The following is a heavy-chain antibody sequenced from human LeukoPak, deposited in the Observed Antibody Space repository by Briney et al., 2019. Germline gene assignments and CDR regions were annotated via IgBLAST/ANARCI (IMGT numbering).Heavy chain of an antibody. J-gene: IGHJ5*02. CDR1: GGSFSGYY. Sequence: PSETLSLTCAVYGGSFSGYYWSWVRQAPGKGLEWVSAISGSGGSTYYADSVKGRFTISRDNSKNTLYLQMNSLRAEDTAVYYCAKDLRLMRPAGFDPWGQGTLVTVSS. CDR3: AKDLRLMRPAGFDP. V-gene: IGHV3-23*01. D-gene: IGHD5/OR15-5a*01. CDR2: ISGSGGST.